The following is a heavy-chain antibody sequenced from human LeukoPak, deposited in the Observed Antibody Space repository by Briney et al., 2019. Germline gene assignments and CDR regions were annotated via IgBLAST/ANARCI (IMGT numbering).Heavy chain of an antibody. J-gene: IGHJ3*02. CDR2: TSGSGGST. CDR1: GFTFSSYA. Sequence: GESLRLSCAASGFTFSSYAMSWIRQAPGKGLEWVSGTSGSGGSTYFADSVKGRFTVSRDNSKNTLHLQMNSLRAEDTAVYYCTKGWLKTSLDGFDIWGQGTMVSVSS. CDR3: TKGWLKTSLDGFDI. D-gene: IGHD3-10*01. V-gene: IGHV3-23*01.